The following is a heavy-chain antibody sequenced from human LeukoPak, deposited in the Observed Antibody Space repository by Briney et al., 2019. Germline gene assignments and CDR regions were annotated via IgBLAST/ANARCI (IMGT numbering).Heavy chain of an antibody. Sequence: GGSLRLSCAASGFTFSWYWMNWVRQAPGKGLEWVANIKEDGSEKYYVDSVKGRFTISRDNAKNSLFLQMNSLRAEDTAVYYCARLSTAAAGKDHWGQGTLVTVSS. D-gene: IGHD6-13*01. CDR3: ARLSTAAAGKDH. V-gene: IGHV3-7*01. J-gene: IGHJ4*02. CDR1: GFTFSWYW. CDR2: IKEDGSEK.